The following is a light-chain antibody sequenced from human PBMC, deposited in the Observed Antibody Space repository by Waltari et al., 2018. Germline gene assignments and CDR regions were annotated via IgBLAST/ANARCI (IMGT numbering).Light chain of an antibody. CDR2: DAS. Sequence: EIVLTQSPATLSLSPVERGTLSCRASQGVSSNLAWYQQKPGQAPRLLIYDASNRATGVPARFSGSGSGTDFTLTISSLEPEDFAVYYCQQRGTWPLTFGGGTKVEIK. CDR1: QGVSSN. CDR3: QQRGTWPLT. V-gene: IGKV3-11*01. J-gene: IGKJ4*01.